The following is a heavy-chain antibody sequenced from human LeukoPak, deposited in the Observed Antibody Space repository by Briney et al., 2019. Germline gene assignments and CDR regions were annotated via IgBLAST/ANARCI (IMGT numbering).Heavy chain of an antibody. D-gene: IGHD5-24*01. J-gene: IGHJ4*02. CDR2: IRSSSSDI. V-gene: IGHV3-21*01. Sequence: GGSLRLSCAASGFTFSSYWMSWVRQAPGKGLEWVSSIRSSSSDIYYADSVKGRFTISRYNAKNSLYLQMNILRAEDTAVYYRARDWWYGDGYNLDYFDYWGQGTMVTVSS. CDR1: GFTFSSYW. CDR3: ARDWWYGDGYNLDYFDY.